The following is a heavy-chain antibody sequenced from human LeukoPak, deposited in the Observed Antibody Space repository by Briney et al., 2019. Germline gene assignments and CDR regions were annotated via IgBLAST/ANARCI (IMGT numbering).Heavy chain of an antibody. D-gene: IGHD6-13*01. CDR3: AKVDRGDYSSSPVPYYNYYMNV. CDR2: ISSSSSLI. CDR1: GFTFSYYS. Sequence: GGSLRLSCAASGFTFSYYSMNWVRQAPGRGLEWVSCISSSSSLIFYSDSVRGRFTISRDNAKNLLYLHMNSLRVEDTAVYYCAKVDRGDYSSSPVPYYNYYMNVWGKGTAVTVSS. V-gene: IGHV3-21*01. J-gene: IGHJ6*03.